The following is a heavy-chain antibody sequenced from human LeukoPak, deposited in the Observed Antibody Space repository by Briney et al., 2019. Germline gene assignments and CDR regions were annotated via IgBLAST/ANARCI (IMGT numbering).Heavy chain of an antibody. D-gene: IGHD4-23*01. J-gene: IGHJ5*02. CDR1: GGTFSSYA. CDR3: ARALTTVVTYNWFDP. Sequence: LGASVKVSCKASGGTFSSYAISWVRQAPGQGLEWMGGIIPIFGTANYAQKFQGKVTITTDESTSTAYMELSSLRSEDTAVYYCARALTTVVTYNWFDPWGQGTLVTVSS. CDR2: IIPIFGTA. V-gene: IGHV1-69*05.